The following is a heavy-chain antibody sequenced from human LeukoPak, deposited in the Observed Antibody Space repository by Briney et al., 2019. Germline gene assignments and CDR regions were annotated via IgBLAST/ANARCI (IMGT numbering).Heavy chain of an antibody. CDR3: AKGKVRFLEWPTDAFDI. CDR2: IRYDGSNK. CDR1: GYTFSSYG. Sequence: PGGSLRLSCAASGYTFSSYGMHWVRQAPGKGLEWVAFIRYDGSNKYYADSVKGRFTISRDNSKNTLYLQMNSLRAEDTAVYYCAKGKVRFLEWPTDAFDIWGQGTMATVSS. J-gene: IGHJ3*02. D-gene: IGHD3-3*01. V-gene: IGHV3-30*02.